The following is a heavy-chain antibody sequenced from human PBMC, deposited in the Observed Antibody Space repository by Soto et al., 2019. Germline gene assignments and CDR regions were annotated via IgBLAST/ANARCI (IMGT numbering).Heavy chain of an antibody. D-gene: IGHD3-22*01. J-gene: IGHJ4*02. CDR1: GYTFTSYA. CDR3: ARPKYYYDSSGYLDYFAF. Sequence: QVQLVQSGAEEKKPGASVKVSCKASGYTFTSYAMHWVRQAPGRRLEWMGWSNAVNGNTKYSQKFQGRVTITRDTSASTAYKELSSLRSEDTAVYCCARPKYYYDSSGYLDYFAFWGQGTLVTVSS. V-gene: IGHV1-3*05. CDR2: SNAVNGNT.